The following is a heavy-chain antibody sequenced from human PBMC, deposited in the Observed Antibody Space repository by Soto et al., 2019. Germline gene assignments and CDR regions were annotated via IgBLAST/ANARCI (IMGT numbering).Heavy chain of an antibody. Sequence: PGGSLRLSCTASGFSVNDNYMAWVRQAPGKSPEWVAVIFTRGTAHYADSVTGRFTFSRDNSKRTLNLQLNNLRAEDTAVYYCTKLWGYYFESRRQGTLFTVSS. J-gene: IGHJ4*02. CDR1: GFSVNDNY. CDR2: IFTRGTA. D-gene: IGHD3-22*01. V-gene: IGHV3-53*01. CDR3: TKLWGYYFES.